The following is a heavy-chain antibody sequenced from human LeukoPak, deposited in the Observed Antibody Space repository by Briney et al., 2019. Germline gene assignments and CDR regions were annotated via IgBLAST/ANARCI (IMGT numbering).Heavy chain of an antibody. Sequence: SETLSPTCTVSGGSISSSSYYWGWIRQPPGKGLEWIGSIYYSGSTYYNPSLKSRVTISVDTSKNQFSLKLSSVTAADTAVYYCARDGAQQLFYYWGQGTLVTVSS. J-gene: IGHJ4*02. V-gene: IGHV4-39*07. CDR3: ARDGAQQLFYY. CDR2: IYYSGST. D-gene: IGHD6-13*01. CDR1: GGSISSSSYY.